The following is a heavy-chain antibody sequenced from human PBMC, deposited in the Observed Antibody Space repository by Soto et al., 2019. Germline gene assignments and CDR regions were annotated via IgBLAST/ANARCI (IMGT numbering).Heavy chain of an antibody. CDR3: ARHDYGGFGL. CDR1: GGSISRSSYY. J-gene: IGHJ4*02. Sequence: QLQLQESGPGLVKPSETLSLTCTVSGGSISRSSYYWGWIRQPPGKGLEWIGSIYYSGSTYYNPSIESRVTISVATSKNQFSPKLSSVTAADTAVYYCARHDYGGFGLWGQGTRVTVSS. V-gene: IGHV4-39*01. CDR2: IYYSGST. D-gene: IGHD4-17*01.